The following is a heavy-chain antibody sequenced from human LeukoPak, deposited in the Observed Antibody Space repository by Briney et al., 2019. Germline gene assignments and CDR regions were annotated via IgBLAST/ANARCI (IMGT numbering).Heavy chain of an antibody. CDR1: GFTFSDYY. V-gene: IGHV3-11*01. Sequence: GGSLRLSCAASGFTFSDYYMSWIRRAPGKGLEWVSYISSSGSTIYYADSVKGRFTISRDNAKNSLYLQMNSLRAEDTAVYYCARDGYSGYDFSFDYWGQGTLVTVSS. J-gene: IGHJ4*02. D-gene: IGHD5-12*01. CDR2: ISSSGSTI. CDR3: ARDGYSGYDFSFDY.